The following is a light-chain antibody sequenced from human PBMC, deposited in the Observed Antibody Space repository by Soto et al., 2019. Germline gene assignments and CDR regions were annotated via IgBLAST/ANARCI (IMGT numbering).Light chain of an antibody. Sequence: DIQMTQSPSTLSASVGDRVTITCRASQSISSWLAWYQQKPGEAPKLLIYDASTLESGVPSRFSGSGSGTEFTLTIRSLQPDDFATYFCQQYNSYSGWTFGQGTKVEIK. V-gene: IGKV1-5*01. CDR2: DAS. CDR1: QSISSW. CDR3: QQYNSYSGWT. J-gene: IGKJ1*01.